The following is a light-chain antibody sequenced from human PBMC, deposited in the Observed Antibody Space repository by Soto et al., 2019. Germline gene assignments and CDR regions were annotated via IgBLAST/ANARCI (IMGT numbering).Light chain of an antibody. J-gene: IGLJ2*01. CDR2: DVN. Sequence: QSVLTQPRSVSGSPGQSVTISCTGTSSDVAGFNYVSWYQHHPGKAPKLIIYDVNERPSGVPDRFSGSKSGNTASLTISGLQAEDDTDYYCCSYAGDYSLIFGGGTKVTVL. CDR1: SSDVAGFNY. CDR3: CSYAGDYSLI. V-gene: IGLV2-11*01.